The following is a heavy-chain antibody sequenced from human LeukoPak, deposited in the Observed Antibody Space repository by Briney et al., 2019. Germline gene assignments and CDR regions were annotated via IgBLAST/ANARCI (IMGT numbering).Heavy chain of an antibody. V-gene: IGHV4-34*01. CDR1: GGSFSGYY. CDR2: INHSGST. Sequence: SETLSLTCAVYGGSFSGYYWSWIRQPPGKGLGWIGEINHSGSTNYNPSLKSRVTISVDTSKNQFSLKLSSVTAADTAVYYCARDSRDTAMVPYYYYMDVWGKGTTVTVSS. J-gene: IGHJ6*03. D-gene: IGHD5-18*01. CDR3: ARDSRDTAMVPYYYYMDV.